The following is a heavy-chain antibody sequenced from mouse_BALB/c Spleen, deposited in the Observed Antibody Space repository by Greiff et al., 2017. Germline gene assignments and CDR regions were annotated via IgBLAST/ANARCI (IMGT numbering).Heavy chain of an antibody. CDR2: ISYDGSN. Sequence: EVQLVESGPGLVKPSQSLSLTCSVTGYSITSGYYWNWIRQFPGNKLEWMGYISYDGSNNYNPSLKNRISITRDTSKNQFFLKLNSVTTEDTATYYCARDTYYYGSSYFDYWGQGTTLTVSS. V-gene: IGHV3-6*02. D-gene: IGHD1-1*01. CDR1: GYSITSGYY. CDR3: ARDTYYYGSSYFDY. J-gene: IGHJ2*01.